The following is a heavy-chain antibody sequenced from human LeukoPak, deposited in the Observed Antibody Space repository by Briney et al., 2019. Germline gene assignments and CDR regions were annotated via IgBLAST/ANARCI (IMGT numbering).Heavy chain of an antibody. CDR1: GFTLSSYA. CDR3: AKDDNYYGSGSYLDY. D-gene: IGHD3-10*01. CDR2: ISGSGGST. Sequence: SGGSLRLSCAASGFTLSSYAMSWVRQAPGKGLEWVSVISGSGGSTYYADSAKGRFTISRDNSKNTLYLQMNSLRAEDTAVYYCAKDDNYYGSGSYLDYWGQGTLVTVSS. V-gene: IGHV3-23*01. J-gene: IGHJ4*02.